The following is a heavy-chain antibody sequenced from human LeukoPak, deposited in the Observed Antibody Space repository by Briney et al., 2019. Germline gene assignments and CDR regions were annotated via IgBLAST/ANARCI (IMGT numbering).Heavy chain of an antibody. CDR3: ARERELLDDAFDI. V-gene: IGHV3-21*04. CDR2: ISSSSSYI. D-gene: IGHD3-10*01. J-gene: IGHJ3*02. Sequence: PGGSLRLSCAASGFTFSSYSMSWVRQAPGKGLEWVSFISSSSSYIYYADSVKGRFTISRDNAKNSLYLQMNSLRAEDTALYYCARERELLDDAFDIWGQGTMVTVSS. CDR1: GFTFSSYS.